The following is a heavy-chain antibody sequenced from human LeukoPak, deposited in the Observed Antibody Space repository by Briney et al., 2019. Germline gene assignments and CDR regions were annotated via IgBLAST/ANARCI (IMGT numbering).Heavy chain of an antibody. CDR1: GFTFSSYA. J-gene: IGHJ4*02. CDR2: ISGSGGNT. D-gene: IGHD2-8*01. Sequence: GGSLRLSCAASGFTFSSYAMNWVRQAPGKGLEWVSGISGSGGNTYYADSVKGRFTISRDNSKNTLYLQMNSLRAEDTAVYYCAREGGAGGTIDYWGQGTLVTVSS. CDR3: AREGGAGGTIDY. V-gene: IGHV3-23*01.